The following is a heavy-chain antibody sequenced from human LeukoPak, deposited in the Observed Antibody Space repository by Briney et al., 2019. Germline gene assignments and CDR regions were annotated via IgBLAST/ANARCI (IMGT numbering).Heavy chain of an antibody. D-gene: IGHD2-2*01. CDR3: ARPGDCSSTSCSGYMDV. J-gene: IGHJ6*03. Sequence: PSETLSLTCSVSGGSISSPPFLWGWIRQPPGKGLDWIGEINHSGSTNYNPSLKSRVTISVDTSKNQFSLKLSSVTAADTAVYYCARPGDCSSTSCSGYMDVWGKGTTVTVSS. V-gene: IGHV4-39*07. CDR1: GGSISSPPFL. CDR2: INHSGST.